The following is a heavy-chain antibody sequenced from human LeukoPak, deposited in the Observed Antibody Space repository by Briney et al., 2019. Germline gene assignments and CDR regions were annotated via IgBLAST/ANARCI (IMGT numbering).Heavy chain of an antibody. D-gene: IGHD3-10*01. V-gene: IGHV3-23*01. CDR3: AKDHYYGSGTSPYYFDY. J-gene: IGHJ4*02. CDR1: GFTFSSYA. CDR2: IRGSGGST. Sequence: GGSLRLSCAASGFTFSSYAMSWVRQAPGKGLEWVSAIRGSGGSTYYADSVTGRFTISRDNSKNTLYLQLNSLRAEDTAVYHCAKDHYYGSGTSPYYFDYWGQGTLVTVSS.